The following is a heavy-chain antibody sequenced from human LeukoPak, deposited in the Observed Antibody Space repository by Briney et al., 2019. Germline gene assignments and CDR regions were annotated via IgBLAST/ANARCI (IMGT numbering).Heavy chain of an antibody. CDR1: GFTFSSYS. D-gene: IGHD1-1*01. V-gene: IGHV3-48*01. J-gene: IGHJ4*02. CDR3: ARCTTGRTFGSLREIKRSREIDY. CDR2: ISSSSSTI. Sequence: GGSLRLSCAASGFTFSSYSMNWVRQAPGKGLEWVSYISSSSSTIYYADSVKGRFTISRDNAKNSLYLQMNSLRVEDTAVYYCARCTTGRTFGSLREIKRSREIDYWGQGTLVTVSS.